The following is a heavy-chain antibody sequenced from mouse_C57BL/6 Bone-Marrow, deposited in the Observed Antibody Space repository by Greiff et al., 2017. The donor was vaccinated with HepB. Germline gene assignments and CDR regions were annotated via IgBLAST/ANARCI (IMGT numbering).Heavy chain of an antibody. CDR3: ARDPVITTVVAKAY. CDR1: GYSITSGYY. D-gene: IGHD1-1*01. J-gene: IGHJ3*01. V-gene: IGHV3-6*01. CDR2: ISYDGSN. Sequence: VQLKESGPGLVKPSQSLSLTCSVTGYSITSGYYWNWIRQFPGNKLEWMGYISYDGSNNYNPSLKNRISITRDTSKNQFFLKLNSVTTEDTATYYCARDPVITTVVAKAYWGQGTLVTVSA.